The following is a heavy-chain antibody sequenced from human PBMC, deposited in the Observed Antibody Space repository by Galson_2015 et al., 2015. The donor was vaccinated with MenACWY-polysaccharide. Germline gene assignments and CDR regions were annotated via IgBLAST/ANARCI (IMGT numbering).Heavy chain of an antibody. Sequence: ETLSLTCTVSGGSVSSGGYHWNWIRQPPGKGLEWVGQIYSSGSTNYNPSLKSRLSISLDTSNNHFSLKLSSATAADTAIYYCVREFENWGQGTLVTVSS. CDR3: VREFEN. J-gene: IGHJ4*02. CDR2: IYSSGST. CDR1: GGSVSSGGYH. V-gene: IGHV4-61*03.